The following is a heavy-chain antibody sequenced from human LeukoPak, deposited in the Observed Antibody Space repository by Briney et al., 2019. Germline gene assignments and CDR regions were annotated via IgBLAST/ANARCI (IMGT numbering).Heavy chain of an antibody. CDR3: ASDLVHSSSWYPFDY. D-gene: IGHD6-13*01. Sequence: ASVKVSCKASGYTFTGYYMHWVRQAPGQGLEWMGWINPNSGGTNYAQKFQGRVTMTRDTSISTAYMELSRLRSDDTAVYYCASDLVHSSSWYPFDYWGQGTLVTVSS. CDR1: GYTFTGYY. V-gene: IGHV1-2*02. J-gene: IGHJ4*02. CDR2: INPNSGGT.